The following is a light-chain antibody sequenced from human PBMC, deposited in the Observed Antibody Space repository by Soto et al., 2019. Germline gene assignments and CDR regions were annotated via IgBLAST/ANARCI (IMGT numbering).Light chain of an antibody. Sequence: EIVLTQSPDTLSLSPGERAILSCRASQSVGTYLVWYQQKPGQAPRLLIYGASNRATGIPARFSGSGSGTDFTLTISSLEPEDVAVYYCQQRSIGFGQGTKLDIK. J-gene: IGKJ2*01. CDR1: QSVGTY. V-gene: IGKV3-11*01. CDR3: QQRSIG. CDR2: GAS.